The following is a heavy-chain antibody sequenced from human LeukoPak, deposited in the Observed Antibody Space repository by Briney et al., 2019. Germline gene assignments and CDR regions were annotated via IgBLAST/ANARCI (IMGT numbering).Heavy chain of an antibody. D-gene: IGHD6-13*01. J-gene: IGHJ6*02. CDR3: ARAPGTAAANYYYSYGLDV. CDR1: GGSISSGGYS. V-gene: IGHV4-30-2*01. CDR2: IYHSGST. Sequence: PSQTLSLTCAVSGGSISSGGYSWSWIRQPPGKGLEWIGYIYHSGSTYYNPSLKSRVTISIDKSKNQFSLNLTSVTAADTAVYYCARAPGTAAANYYYSYGLDVWGLGTTVTVSS.